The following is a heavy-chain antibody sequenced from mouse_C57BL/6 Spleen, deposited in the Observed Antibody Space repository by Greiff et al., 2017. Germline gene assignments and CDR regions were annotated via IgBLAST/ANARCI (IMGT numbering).Heavy chain of an antibody. Sequence: QVQLKESGPELVKPGASVKISCKASGYAFSSSWMNWVKQRPGKGLEWIGRIYPGDGDTNYNGKFKGKATLTADKSSSTAYMQLSSLTSEDSAVYFCARSEITTALHYFDVWGTGTTVTVSS. V-gene: IGHV1-82*01. CDR1: GYAFSSSW. D-gene: IGHD1-2*01. J-gene: IGHJ1*03. CDR2: IYPGDGDT. CDR3: ARSEITTALHYFDV.